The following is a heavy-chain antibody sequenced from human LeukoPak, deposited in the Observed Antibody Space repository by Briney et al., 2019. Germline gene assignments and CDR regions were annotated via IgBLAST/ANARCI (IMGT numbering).Heavy chain of an antibody. D-gene: IGHD4-17*01. CDR2: INPSGGST. V-gene: IGHV1-46*01. CDR1: GYTFTNFY. J-gene: IGHJ5*02. CDR3: ARDDNGDNWFDP. Sequence: GASVKVSCKASGYTFTNFYMHWVGQAPGQGLEWMGVINPSGGSTSYAQKFQGRVTMTRDTSTSTVYMELSSLRSEDTAVYYCARDDNGDNWFDPWGQGTLVTVSS.